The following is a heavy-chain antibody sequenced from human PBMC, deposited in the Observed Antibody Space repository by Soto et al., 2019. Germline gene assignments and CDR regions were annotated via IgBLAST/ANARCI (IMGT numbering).Heavy chain of an antibody. D-gene: IGHD2-2*01. CDR2: ISYDGSNK. V-gene: IGHV3-30*18. J-gene: IGHJ2*01. CDR3: AKSIVVVPAALEDWYFDL. Sequence: QVQLVESGGGVVQPGRSLRLSCAASGFTFSSYGMHWVRQAPGKGLEWVAVISYDGSNKYYADSVKGRFTISRDNSKNTLYLQMNSLRAEDTAVYYCAKSIVVVPAALEDWYFDLWGRGTLVTVSS. CDR1: GFTFSSYG.